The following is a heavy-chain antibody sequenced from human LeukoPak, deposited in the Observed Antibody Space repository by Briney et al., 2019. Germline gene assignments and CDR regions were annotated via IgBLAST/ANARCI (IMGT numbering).Heavy chain of an antibody. CDR3: ARDRYCSGRSCYGPPDY. J-gene: IGHJ4*02. D-gene: IGHD2-15*01. CDR1: GDSISSRSYY. V-gene: IGHV4-39*07. CDR2: IYYSEGT. Sequence: SETLSLTCTVSGDSISSRSYYWGWIRQPPGKGLEWIGSIYYSEGTYYNPSLKSRVTISIDTSKNQFSLKLNSVTAADTAVYYCARDRYCSGRSCYGPPDYWGQGVLVTVSS.